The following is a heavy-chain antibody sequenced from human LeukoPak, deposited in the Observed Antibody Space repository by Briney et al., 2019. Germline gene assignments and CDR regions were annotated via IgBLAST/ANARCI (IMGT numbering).Heavy chain of an antibody. CDR2: INPNSGGT. CDR3: ARSATAMRYFDY. V-gene: IGHV1-2*02. D-gene: IGHD5-18*01. CDR1: GYTFTGYY. Sequence: ASVKVSCKASGYTFTGYYMHWVRQAPGQGLEWMGWINPNSGGTNYAQKFQGRVTMTRDTSISTAYMELSRLRSDDTAVYYCARSATAMRYFDYWGQGTLVTVSS. J-gene: IGHJ4*02.